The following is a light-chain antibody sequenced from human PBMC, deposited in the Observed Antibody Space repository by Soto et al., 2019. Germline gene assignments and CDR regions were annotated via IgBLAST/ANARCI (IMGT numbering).Light chain of an antibody. V-gene: IGKV3-20*01. CDR2: GAS. CDR3: QQYGSSPYT. Sequence: EIVLTQSPGTLSLSPGEGATLSCRASQSVSSSFLAWYQQKPGHAPRLLIYGASSRATGIPDRCSGSGSGTAFTLTISRLEPEDFAVYYCQQYGSSPYTFGQGTKLEI. CDR1: QSVSSSF. J-gene: IGKJ2*01.